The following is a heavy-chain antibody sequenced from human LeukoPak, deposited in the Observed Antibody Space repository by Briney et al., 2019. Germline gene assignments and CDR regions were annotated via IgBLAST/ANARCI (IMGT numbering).Heavy chain of an antibody. D-gene: IGHD3-22*01. CDR2: INAGNGNT. CDR1: GYTFTSYA. CDR3: AREDYYDSSGYSPLVAFDI. V-gene: IGHV1-3*01. J-gene: IGHJ3*02. Sequence: GASVKVSCKASGYTFTSYAMHWVRQAPGQRLEWMGWINAGNGNTKYSQKFQGRVTITRDTSASTAYMQLSSLRSEDTAVYYCAREDYYDSSGYSPLVAFDIWGQGTMVTVSS.